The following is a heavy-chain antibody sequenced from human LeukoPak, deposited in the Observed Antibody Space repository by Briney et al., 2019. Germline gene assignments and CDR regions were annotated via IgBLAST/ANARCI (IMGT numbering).Heavy chain of an antibody. D-gene: IGHD3-22*01. CDR1: GFTFSSYA. J-gene: IGHJ4*02. CDR3: AKAYRYDSSGYYSPQFDY. Sequence: GGSLRLSCAASGFTFSSYAMSWVRQAPGKGLEWVSAISGSGGSTYYADSVKGRFTISRDNSKNTLYLQMNSLRAEDTAVYYCAKAYRYDSSGYYSPQFDYWGQGTLVTVPS. CDR2: ISGSGGST. V-gene: IGHV3-23*01.